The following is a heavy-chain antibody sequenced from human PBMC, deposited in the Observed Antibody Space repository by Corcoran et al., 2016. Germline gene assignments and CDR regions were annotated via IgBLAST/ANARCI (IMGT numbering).Heavy chain of an antibody. V-gene: IGHV1-46*01. CDR2: INPSGGST. D-gene: IGHD2-15*01. Sequence: VQLVQSGAEVKKPGASVKVSCKASGYTFTSYYMHWVRQAPGQGLEWMGIINPSGGSTSYAQKFQGRVTMTRDTSTSTVYMELSSLRSEDTAVYYCARDPRYCSGGSCPAGFDPWGQGTLFTVSS. CDR3: ARDPRYCSGGSCPAGFDP. CDR1: GYTFTSYY. J-gene: IGHJ5*02.